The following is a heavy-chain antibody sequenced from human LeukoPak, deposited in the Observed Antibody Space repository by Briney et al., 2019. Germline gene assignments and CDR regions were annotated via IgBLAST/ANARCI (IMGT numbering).Heavy chain of an antibody. CDR2: INHSGST. CDR1: GGSFSSSNYY. Sequence: SETLSLTCTVSGGSFSSSNYYWGWIRQPPGKGLEWIGEINHSGSTNYNPSLKSRVTISVDTSKNQFSLKLSSVTAADTAVYYCARGAPGYWGQGTLVTVSS. J-gene: IGHJ4*02. V-gene: IGHV4-39*07. CDR3: ARGAPGY.